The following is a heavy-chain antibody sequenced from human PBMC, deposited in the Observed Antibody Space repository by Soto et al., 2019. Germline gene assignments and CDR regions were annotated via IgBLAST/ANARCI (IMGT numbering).Heavy chain of an antibody. CDR1: GFTLIIYE. CDR3: ARVSDYGEYEWFDP. D-gene: IGHD4-17*01. V-gene: IGHV3-48*03. J-gene: IGHJ5*02. Sequence: GSMLLACTASGFTLIIYEVNWVRQAAGKGLGWVSYISSSGSTIYYADSVKGRFTISRDNAKNSLYLQMNSLRAEDTDVYYCARVSDYGEYEWFDPWGQGTLVTVSS. CDR2: ISSSGSTI.